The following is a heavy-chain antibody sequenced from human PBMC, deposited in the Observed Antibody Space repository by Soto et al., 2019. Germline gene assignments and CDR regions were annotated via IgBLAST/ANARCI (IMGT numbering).Heavy chain of an antibody. Sequence: QVQLVESGGGVVQPGRSLRLSCAASGFTFSGYPMHWVRQPPGKGLEWVAVISYDGSNKYYADSVKGRFAITRYDSKNVLYPPMDSLGPEAAAVYYCARSFGGVVTATKYYDHYGMVVWGRGTTVTVSS. CDR3: ARSFGGVVTATKYYDHYGMVV. CDR2: ISYDGSNK. V-gene: IGHV3-30*09. D-gene: IGHD2-21*02. CDR1: GFTFSGYP. J-gene: IGHJ6*02.